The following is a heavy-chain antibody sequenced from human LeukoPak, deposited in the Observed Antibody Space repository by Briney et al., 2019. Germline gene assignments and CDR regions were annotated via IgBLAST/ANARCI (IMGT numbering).Heavy chain of an antibody. CDR2: ISWNSGSI. Sequence: GGSLRLSCAASGFTFDDYAMPWVRQAPGKGLEWVSGISWNSGSIGYADSVKGRFTISRDNAKNSLYLQMNSLRAEDTALYYCAKDGDQLLRYFDYWGQGTLVTVSS. CDR3: AKDGDQLLRYFDY. V-gene: IGHV3-9*01. D-gene: IGHD2-2*01. J-gene: IGHJ4*02. CDR1: GFTFDDYA.